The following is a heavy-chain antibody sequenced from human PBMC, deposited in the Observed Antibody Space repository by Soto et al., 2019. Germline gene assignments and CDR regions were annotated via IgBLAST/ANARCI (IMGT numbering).Heavy chain of an antibody. D-gene: IGHD3-10*01. V-gene: IGHV3-33*01. J-gene: IGHJ3*02. Sequence: TGGSLRLSCAASGFTFSSYGMHWVRQAPGKGLEWVAVIWYDGSNKYYADSVKGRFTISRDNSKNTLYLQMNSLRAEDTAVYYCAREGESSSGAFDSWRQGTMVTVSS. CDR2: IWYDGSNK. CDR1: GFTFSSYG. CDR3: AREGESSSGAFDS.